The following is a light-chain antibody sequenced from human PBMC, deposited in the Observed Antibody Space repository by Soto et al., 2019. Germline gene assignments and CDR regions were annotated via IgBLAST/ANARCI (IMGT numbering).Light chain of an antibody. Sequence: DIQMTQSPPSLSASEGDRVTITCQASQDSSNYLNWYHQKPGKAPKLLTYGASILKTGVPSRFNGSSCRTYFSFSISGQQPEHLGPYFCQQYNPPPLTFGGGTQVEIE. J-gene: IGKJ4*01. CDR3: QQYNPPPLT. CDR1: QDSSNY. CDR2: GAS. V-gene: IGKV1-33*01.